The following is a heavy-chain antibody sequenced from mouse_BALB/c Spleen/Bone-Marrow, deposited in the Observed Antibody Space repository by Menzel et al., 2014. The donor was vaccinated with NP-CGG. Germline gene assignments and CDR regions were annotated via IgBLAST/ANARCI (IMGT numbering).Heavy chain of an antibody. Sequence: LQQSGSELVRPGASVQLSCKASGYTFTSYWMHWVKPRHGQGLEWIGNIYPGSGSTNYDEKFKSKGTLTVDTSSSTAYMHLSSLTSEDSAVYYCTSWDYWGQGTTLTVSS. CDR3: TSWDY. V-gene: IGHV1S22*01. CDR2: IYPGSGST. CDR1: GYTFTSYW. J-gene: IGHJ2*01.